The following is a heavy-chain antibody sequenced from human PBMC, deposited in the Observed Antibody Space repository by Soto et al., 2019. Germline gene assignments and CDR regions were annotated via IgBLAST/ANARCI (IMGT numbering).Heavy chain of an antibody. V-gene: IGHV3-30*18. CDR3: AKDPSDYGDLPEYYYYYGMDV. CDR2: ISYDGSNK. D-gene: IGHD4-17*01. Sequence: GGSLRLSCAASGFTFSSYGMHWVRQAPGKGLEWVAVISYDGSNKYYADSVKGRFTISRDNSKNTLYLQMNSLRAEDTAVYYYAKDPSDYGDLPEYYYYYGMDVWGQGTTVTVSS. J-gene: IGHJ6*02. CDR1: GFTFSSYG.